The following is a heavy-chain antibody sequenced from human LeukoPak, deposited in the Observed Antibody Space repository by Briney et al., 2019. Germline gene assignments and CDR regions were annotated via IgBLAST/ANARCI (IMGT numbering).Heavy chain of an antibody. CDR2: IHYTGIN. J-gene: IGHJ2*01. CDR1: DGSISGYY. D-gene: IGHD3-10*01. CDR3: ARHFNNSGSASAL. V-gene: IGHV4-59*08. Sequence: SETLSLTCTVSDGSISGYYWGWIRQAPGRGLEWIAYIHYTGINNYNPSLKSRAAISVDTSTNQFSLKLTSGTAADTAMYYCARHFNNSGSASALWGRPTLLTVPA.